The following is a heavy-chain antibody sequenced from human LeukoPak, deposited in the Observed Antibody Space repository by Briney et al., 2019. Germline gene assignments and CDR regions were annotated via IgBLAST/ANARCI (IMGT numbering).Heavy chain of an antibody. Sequence: GGSLRLSCAASGFTFSSYEMNWVRQAPGKGLEWMGWINPNSGGTNYAQKFQGRVTMTRDTSISTAYMELSRLRSDDTAVYYCAPLDYSNYFDYWGQGTLVTVSS. J-gene: IGHJ4*02. CDR3: APLDYSNYFDY. CDR1: GFTFSSYE. CDR2: INPNSGGT. D-gene: IGHD4-11*01. V-gene: IGHV1-2*02.